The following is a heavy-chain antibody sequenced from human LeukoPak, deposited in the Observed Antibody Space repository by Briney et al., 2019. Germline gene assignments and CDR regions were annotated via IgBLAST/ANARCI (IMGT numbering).Heavy chain of an antibody. CDR3: ASVDYYGSGNYYNDVDY. J-gene: IGHJ4*02. V-gene: IGHV3-21*01. Sequence: GGSLRLSCAASGFTFSSYSMNWVRQAPGKGLEWVSSISSSSSYIYYADSVKGRFTISRDNAKNSLYLQMNSLRAEDTALYYCASVDYYGSGNYYNDVDYWGQGTLVTVSS. D-gene: IGHD3-10*01. CDR1: GFTFSSYS. CDR2: ISSSSSYI.